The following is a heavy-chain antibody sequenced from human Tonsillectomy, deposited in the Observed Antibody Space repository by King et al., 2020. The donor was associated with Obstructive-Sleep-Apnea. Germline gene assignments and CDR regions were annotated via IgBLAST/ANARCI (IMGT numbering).Heavy chain of an antibody. V-gene: IGHV3-49*03. CDR2: IRSKAYGGTT. D-gene: IGHD3-22*01. CDR3: TRVYYDSSGWGAFDI. CDR1: GFTFGDYA. Sequence: VQLVESGGGLVQPGRSLRLSCTASGFTFGDYAMSWFRQAPGKGLEWVGFIRSKAYGGTTEYAASVKGRFTISRDDSKSIAYLQMNSLKTEDTAVYHCTRVYYDSSGWGAFDIWGQGTMVTVSS. J-gene: IGHJ3*02.